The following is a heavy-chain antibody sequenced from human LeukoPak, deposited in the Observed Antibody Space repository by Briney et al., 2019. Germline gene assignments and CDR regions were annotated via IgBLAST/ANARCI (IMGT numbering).Heavy chain of an antibody. V-gene: IGHV1-8*01. D-gene: IGHD2-8*02. CDR3: ARGVLGYYYYYMDL. Sequence: ALVRVSCKASRSTFKTYDIIWVRQASGQGLEWMGWMNPKSGDTVCAETFQARVTMTRNISMNTAYMELSNLKSEDTAIYYCARGVLGYYYYYMDLWSEGTTVTVSS. CDR1: RSTFKTYD. J-gene: IGHJ6*03. CDR2: MNPKSGDT.